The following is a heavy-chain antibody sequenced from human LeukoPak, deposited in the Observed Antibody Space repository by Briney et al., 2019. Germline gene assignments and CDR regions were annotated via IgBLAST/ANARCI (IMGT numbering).Heavy chain of an antibody. CDR2: ISSSSSYT. Sequence: GGSLRLSCAASGFTVSSNYMSWIRQAPGKGLEWISYISSSSSYTNYADSVKGRFTISRDNAKNSLYLQMNSLRAEDTAVYYCARDRRVSGFDYWGQGTLVTVSS. CDR3: ARDRRVSGFDY. CDR1: GFTVSSNY. V-gene: IGHV3-11*05. J-gene: IGHJ4*02.